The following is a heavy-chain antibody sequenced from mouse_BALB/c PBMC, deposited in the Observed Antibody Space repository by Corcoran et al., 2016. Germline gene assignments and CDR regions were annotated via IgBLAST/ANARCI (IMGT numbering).Heavy chain of an antibody. CDR3: ARQGYGSLYAMDY. CDR1: GYSFTGYS. Sequence: EVQLQQSGPVRVKPGAAMKISCTASGYSFTGYSLNWVKQSHGKNLEWIGLINPYNGGTSYNQKFKGKATLTVHKSSSTAYMELLSLTSEDSAVYYCARQGYGSLYAMDYWGQGTSVTVSS. J-gene: IGHJ4*01. CDR2: INPYNGGT. V-gene: IGHV1-19*01. D-gene: IGHD1-1*01.